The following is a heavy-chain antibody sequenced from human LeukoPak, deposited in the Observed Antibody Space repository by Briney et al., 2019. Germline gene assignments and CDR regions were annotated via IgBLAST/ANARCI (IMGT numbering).Heavy chain of an antibody. Sequence: PSETLSLTCTVSGDSIYSGGYYWRWIRQHPGKGLEWIGHIYYSGTTYYNPSLESRVIISVDTSKNEFSLKVSSMTAADTAVYYCARVQRLVHDTSFYFDSWGQGTLVTVSS. D-gene: IGHD5/OR15-5a*01. CDR1: GDSIYSGGYY. V-gene: IGHV4-31*03. J-gene: IGHJ4*02. CDR2: IYYSGTT. CDR3: ARVQRLVHDTSFYFDS.